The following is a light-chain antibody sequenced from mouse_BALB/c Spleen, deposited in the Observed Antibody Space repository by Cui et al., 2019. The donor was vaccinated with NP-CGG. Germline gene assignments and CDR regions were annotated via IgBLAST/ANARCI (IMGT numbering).Light chain of an antibody. Sequence: QAVVTQESALTTSPGETVTLTCRSSTGAVTTSNYANWVQEKPDHLFTGLIGCTNNRVPGVPARFSGSVIGDKAALTITGAQTEDEAIYFCALWYSNHWVFGGGTKLTVL. CDR1: TGAVTTSNY. CDR2: CTN. V-gene: IGLV1*01. CDR3: ALWYSNHWV. J-gene: IGLJ1*01.